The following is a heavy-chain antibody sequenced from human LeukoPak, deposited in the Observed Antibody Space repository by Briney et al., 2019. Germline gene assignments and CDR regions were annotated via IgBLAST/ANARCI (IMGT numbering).Heavy chain of an antibody. D-gene: IGHD6-6*01. J-gene: IGHJ4*01. CDR2: ISDSGGNT. V-gene: IGHV3-23*01. Sequence: GGSLRLSCAASGFTFSSYALSWVRQAPGKGLERVSAISDSGGNTYYADSVKGRFTISRDNSKNTPYLQMHSLRAEDTAVYYCASLPFDSSSGYYFDYWGHGTLVTVSS. CDR3: ASLPFDSSSGYYFDY. CDR1: GFTFSSYA.